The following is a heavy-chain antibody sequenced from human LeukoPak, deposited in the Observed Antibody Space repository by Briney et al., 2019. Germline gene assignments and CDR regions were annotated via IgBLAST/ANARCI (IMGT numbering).Heavy chain of an antibody. CDR3: VREILYCSGGSCYRGPFDN. CDR1: NDSISSGDYY. V-gene: IGHV4-30-4*01. CDR2: IFHRGGT. D-gene: IGHD2-15*01. Sequence: PSETLSLTCTVSNDSISSGDYYWNWIRQPPGKGLEWIGYIFHRGGTSYNPSLKSRILFSVDTSQNQFSLKLNSVTAADTAVYYCVREILYCSGGSCYRGPFDNWGQGTLVTVSA. J-gene: IGHJ4*02.